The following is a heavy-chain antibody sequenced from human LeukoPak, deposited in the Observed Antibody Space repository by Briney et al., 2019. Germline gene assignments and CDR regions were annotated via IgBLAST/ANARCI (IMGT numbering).Heavy chain of an antibody. CDR2: INSDGSST. D-gene: IGHD6-6*01. V-gene: IGHV3-74*01. CDR1: GFTFSSYW. CDR3: ASTLSSSPH. J-gene: IGHJ4*02. Sequence: HPGGSLRLSCAASGFTFSSYWMHWVRQAPGKRLVWVSRINSDGSSTNYADSVKGRLPISRDNAKNTLYLQMNSLRAEDTAVYYCASTLSSSPHWGRGTLVTVSS.